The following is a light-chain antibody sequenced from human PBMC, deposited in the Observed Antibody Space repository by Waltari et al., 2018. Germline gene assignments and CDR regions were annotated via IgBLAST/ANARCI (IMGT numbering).Light chain of an antibody. CDR1: QSVSRS. CDR2: DAS. Sequence: IVFTQSPGTLALSPGEGATLSCRASQSVSRSLAWYQQKPGQAPRLLIYDASTRATGIPDRFSGSGSGTDFSLTISRLEPEDFAVYYCQKYVSLPATFGQGTTVEIK. V-gene: IGKV3-20*01. CDR3: QKYVSLPAT. J-gene: IGKJ1*01.